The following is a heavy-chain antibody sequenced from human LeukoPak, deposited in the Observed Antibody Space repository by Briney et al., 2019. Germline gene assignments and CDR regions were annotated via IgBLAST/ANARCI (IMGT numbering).Heavy chain of an antibody. Sequence: SETLSPTCAVYGGSSSGYYRSWIRQPPRHGLEWIGVMNHSVSTNYNPSLKSRVTIPVYTSKNQFSLKLSSVTAADTAVYYCARSLFWIGYDYIWGSYRSQGFDYWGQGTLVTVSS. CDR2: MNHSVST. V-gene: IGHV4-34*01. J-gene: IGHJ4*02. D-gene: IGHD3-16*02. CDR1: GGSSSGYY. CDR3: ARSLFWIGYDYIWGSYRSQGFDY.